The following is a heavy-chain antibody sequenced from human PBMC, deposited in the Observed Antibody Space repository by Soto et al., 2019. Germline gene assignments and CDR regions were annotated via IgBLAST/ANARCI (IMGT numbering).Heavy chain of an antibody. V-gene: IGHV3-23*01. D-gene: IGHD1-1*01. J-gene: IGHJ6*03. CDR3: AKGGSFSWNDYYYYMDV. Sequence: GGSLRLSCAASGFTFSSYAMSWVRQAPGKGLEWVSAISGSGGSTYYADSVKGRFTISRDNSKNTLYLQMNSLRAEDTAVYYCAKGGSFSWNDYYYYMDVWGKGTTVTVSS. CDR2: ISGSGGST. CDR1: GFTFSSYA.